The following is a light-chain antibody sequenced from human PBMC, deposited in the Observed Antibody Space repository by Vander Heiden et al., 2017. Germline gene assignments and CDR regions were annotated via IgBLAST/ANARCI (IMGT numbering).Light chain of an antibody. CDR3: QTWDTDTVV. CDR2: LINDGSQ. CDR1: RGHSTYA. J-gene: IGLJ2*01. V-gene: IGLV4-69*01. Sequence: QLVLTHTPSASASLGASVKLTCTLSRGHSTYAIAWHQKKPERGPRFLLRLINDGSQNRGDGIPDRFSCSISGSERHLIISGLQSEDEADYGCQTWDTDTVVFGGGTKLTVL.